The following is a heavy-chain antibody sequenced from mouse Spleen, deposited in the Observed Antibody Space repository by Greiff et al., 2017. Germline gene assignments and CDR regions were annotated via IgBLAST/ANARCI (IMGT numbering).Heavy chain of an antibody. Sequence: EVQLVESGGGLVQPGGSLSLSCAASGFTFTDYYMSWVRQPPGKALEWLGFIRNKANGYTTEYSASVKGRFTISRDNSQSILYLQMNALRAEDSATYYCASSPYYYGSRYYAMDYWGQGTSVTVSS. V-gene: IGHV7-3*01. CDR1: GFTFTDYY. J-gene: IGHJ4*01. CDR3: ASSPYYYGSRYYAMDY. CDR2: IRNKANGYTT. D-gene: IGHD1-1*01.